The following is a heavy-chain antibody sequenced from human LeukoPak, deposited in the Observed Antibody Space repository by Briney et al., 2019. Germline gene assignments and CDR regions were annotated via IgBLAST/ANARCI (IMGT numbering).Heavy chain of an antibody. CDR3: ARGPNFDY. CDR1: GGSFSGYF. J-gene: IGHJ4*02. V-gene: IGHV4-34*01. Sequence: SETLSLTCSVSGGSFSGYFWAWIRQPPGKGLEWIGEISHSGSTDYSPSLQSRVTISIDTSKKRFSLNLSSVTAADTAVYYCARGPNFDYWGPGTLVTVSS. CDR2: ISHSGST.